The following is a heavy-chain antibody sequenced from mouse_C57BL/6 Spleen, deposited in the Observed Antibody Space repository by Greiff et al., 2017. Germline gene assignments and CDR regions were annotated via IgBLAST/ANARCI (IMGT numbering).Heavy chain of an antibody. J-gene: IGHJ4*01. V-gene: IGHV1-52*01. Sequence: QVQLQQSGAELVRPGSSVKLSCKASGYTFTSYWMHWVKQRPIQGLEWIGNIDPSDSETHYNQKFKDKATLTVDNSSSTAYMQLSSLTSEDSAVYYCARAGGVYYGNFAMDYWGQGTSVTVSS. CDR2: IDPSDSET. D-gene: IGHD2-1*01. CDR3: ARAGGVYYGNFAMDY. CDR1: GYTFTSYW.